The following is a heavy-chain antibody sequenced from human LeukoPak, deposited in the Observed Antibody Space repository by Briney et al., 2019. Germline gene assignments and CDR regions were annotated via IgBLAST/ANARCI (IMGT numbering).Heavy chain of an antibody. CDR3: ARAARGIYCSSTSCPADFDY. V-gene: IGHV1-18*01. Sequence: GASVKVSCKASSYTFTSYGISWVRQAPGQGLEWMGWISAYNGNTNYAQKLQGRVTMTTDTSTSTAYMELRSLRSDDTAVYYCARAARGIYCSSTSCPADFDYWGQGTLVTVSS. D-gene: IGHD2-2*01. CDR2: ISAYNGNT. J-gene: IGHJ4*02. CDR1: SYTFTSYG.